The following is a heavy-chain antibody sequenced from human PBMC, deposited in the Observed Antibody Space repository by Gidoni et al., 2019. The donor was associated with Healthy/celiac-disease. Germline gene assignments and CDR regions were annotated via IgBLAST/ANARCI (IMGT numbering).Heavy chain of an antibody. Sequence: QVQLVESGAGVVQPGRSLRVSCAASGFTFRSHAMHWVRQAPGKGLEWVAVISYDGSNKYYANSVKGRFTISRDNSKNTLYLQMNSLRAEDTAVYYCARGYDILTGYSNWFDPWGQGTLVTVSS. V-gene: IGHV3-30-3*01. D-gene: IGHD3-9*01. CDR3: ARGYDILTGYSNWFDP. CDR2: ISYDGSNK. J-gene: IGHJ5*02. CDR1: GFTFRSHA.